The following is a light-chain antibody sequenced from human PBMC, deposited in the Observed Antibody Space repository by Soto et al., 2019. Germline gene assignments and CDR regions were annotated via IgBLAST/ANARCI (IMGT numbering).Light chain of an antibody. CDR2: GAS. V-gene: IGKV3-15*01. CDR1: QSVSSN. Sequence: EIVMTQSPATLSVSPGERGTLSCRASQSVSSNLAWYQQKPGQAPRLLIYGASTRATGIPARFSGSSSGTQFTLTISSLQSEDFAVYYCQQYNTWPWTFGQGTKVEIK. CDR3: QQYNTWPWT. J-gene: IGKJ1*01.